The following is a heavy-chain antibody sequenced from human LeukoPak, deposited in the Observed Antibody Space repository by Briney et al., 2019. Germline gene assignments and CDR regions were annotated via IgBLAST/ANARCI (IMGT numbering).Heavy chain of an antibody. CDR2: ISSSSSTI. V-gene: IGHV3-48*01. CDR1: RFTFSTYS. J-gene: IGHJ4*02. D-gene: IGHD3-22*01. CDR3: ARSVYDSSGYYYEWEVYFDY. Sequence: GGSLRLSCAASRFTFSTYSMNWVRQAPGKGLEWVSYISSSSSTIYYADSVKGRFTISRDNAKNSLYLQMNSLRAEDTAVYYCARSVYDSSGYYYEWEVYFDYWGQGTLVTVSS.